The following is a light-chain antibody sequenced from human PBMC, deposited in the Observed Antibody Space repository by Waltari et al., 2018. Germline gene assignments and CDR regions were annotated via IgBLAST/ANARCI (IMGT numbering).Light chain of an antibody. V-gene: IGKV1-39*01. CDR3: MQALQSPFT. J-gene: IGKJ3*01. CDR1: QSISSY. Sequence: DIQMTQSPSSLSASVGDRVTITCRASQSISSYLNWNQQKPGKAPKLLIYLGSNRASGVPDRFSGSGSGTDFTLKISRVEAEDVGVYYCMQALQSPFTFGPGTNVDIK. CDR2: LGS.